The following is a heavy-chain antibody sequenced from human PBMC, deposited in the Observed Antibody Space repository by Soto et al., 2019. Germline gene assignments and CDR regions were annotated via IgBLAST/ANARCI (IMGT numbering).Heavy chain of an antibody. CDR2: IKADGSET. D-gene: IGHD3-16*01. Sequence: LRLSCVASGFSFSTYWMSWVRQVPGTGLEWVANIKADGSETHYVDSVRGRFTISRDNAKTSLYLQVNSLRAEDTAVYYCAKGGHIDFCGQGTLVTVSS. CDR3: AKGGHIDF. V-gene: IGHV3-7*03. CDR1: GFSFSTYW. J-gene: IGHJ4*02.